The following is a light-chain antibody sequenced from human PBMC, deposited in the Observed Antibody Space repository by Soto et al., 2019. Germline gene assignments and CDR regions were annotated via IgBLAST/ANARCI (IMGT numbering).Light chain of an antibody. CDR3: SSYTTINTLV. CDR2: EVT. V-gene: IGLV2-14*01. CDR1: SSDVGGYNY. Sequence: QSVLTQPASVSGSPGQSITISCTGTSSDVGGYNYVSWFQQHPGKAPKLMIYEVTNRPSGVSNRFSGSKFGNTASLTISGLQAEDEADYYCSSYTTINTLVFGGGTKVTVL. J-gene: IGLJ3*02.